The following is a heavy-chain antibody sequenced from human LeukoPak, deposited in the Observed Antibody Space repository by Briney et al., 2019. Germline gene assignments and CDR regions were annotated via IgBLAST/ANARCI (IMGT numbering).Heavy chain of an antibody. CDR3: ARVNYYDSSGYPEPYYYYYGMDV. CDR2: ISAYNGNT. Sequence: GASVKVSCKASGYTFTSYGISWVRQAPGQGLEWMGWISAYNGNTNYAQKLQGRVTMTTDTSTSTAYMELRSLRSDDTAVYYCARVNYYDSSGYPEPYYYYYGMDVWGQGTTVTVSS. D-gene: IGHD3-22*01. CDR1: GYTFTSYG. V-gene: IGHV1-18*01. J-gene: IGHJ6*02.